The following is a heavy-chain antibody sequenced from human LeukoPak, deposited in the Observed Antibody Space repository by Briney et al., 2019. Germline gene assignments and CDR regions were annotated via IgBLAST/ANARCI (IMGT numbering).Heavy chain of an antibody. D-gene: IGHD1-14*01. V-gene: IGHV3-7*01. Sequence: GGSLRLSCATYGFTFTNYWMSWVRQAPGKVPEWVASINQDGSEKYYVDSVKGRFTISRDNAKNSLYLQMNSLRAEDTAVYYCARDRLETARPAYYYYGMDVWGQGTTVTVSS. CDR3: ARDRLETARPAYYYYGMDV. CDR2: INQDGSEK. CDR1: GFTFTNYW. J-gene: IGHJ6*02.